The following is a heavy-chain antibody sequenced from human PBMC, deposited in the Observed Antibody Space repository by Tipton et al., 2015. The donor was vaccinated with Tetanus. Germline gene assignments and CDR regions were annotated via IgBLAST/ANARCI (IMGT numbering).Heavy chain of an antibody. D-gene: IGHD3-10*01. CDR3: ARDNRVPLRFGELLEFYYYYGMDV. Sequence: LRLSCAVYGGSFSGYYWSWIRQHPGKGLEWIGYIYYSGSTNYNPSLKSRVTISVDTSKNQFSLKLSSVTAADTAVYYCARDNRVPLRFGELLEFYYYYGMDVWGQGTTVTVSS. J-gene: IGHJ6*02. CDR1: GGSFSGYY. CDR2: IYYSGST. V-gene: IGHV4-59*01.